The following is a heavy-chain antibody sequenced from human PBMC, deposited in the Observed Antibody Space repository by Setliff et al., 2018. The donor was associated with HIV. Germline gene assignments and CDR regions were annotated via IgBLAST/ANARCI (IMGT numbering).Heavy chain of an antibody. V-gene: IGHV4-4*07. CDR3: ARARITMIGGRLEPYAFDR. CDR1: GGSFSTYY. CDR2: VHSTGTT. D-gene: IGHD3-10*01. J-gene: IGHJ3*01. Sequence: PSETLSLTCTVSGGSFSTYYWGWIRQPAGEGPEYIGRVHSTGTTIYNPSLKSRVTMSVDASKNQLSLKLRSVTAADTAVYYCARARITMIGGRLEPYAFDRWGQGTKVTVSS.